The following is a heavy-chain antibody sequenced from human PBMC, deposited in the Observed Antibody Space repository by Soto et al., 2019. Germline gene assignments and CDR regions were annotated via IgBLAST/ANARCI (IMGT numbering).Heavy chain of an antibody. J-gene: IGHJ6*03. CDR1: GDSVSSNSAA. V-gene: IGHV6-1*01. Sequence: PSQTLSLTGVISGDSVSSNSAARNWFRLSPSRGLEWLARTYYRSRWYNDYAVSVRSRITVNPDTSKNQFSLQLTSVTPEDTAVYYCAGTTSHHWLYMDVWGKGATVTVSS. D-gene: IGHD1-7*01. CDR2: TYYRSRWYN. CDR3: AGTTSHHWLYMDV.